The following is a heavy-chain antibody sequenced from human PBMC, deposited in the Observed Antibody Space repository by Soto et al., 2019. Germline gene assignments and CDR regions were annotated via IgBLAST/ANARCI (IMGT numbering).Heavy chain of an antibody. V-gene: IGHV3-49*04. CDR2: IRNPGYGGTT. J-gene: IGHJ5*02. CDR3: VRGSFGYYGP. Sequence: GGSLRLSCTTSGFSFGDYAMTWVRQAPGKGLEWVGFIRNPGYGGTTEYATSVKGRFIISRDDSMSSAYLQLNSLKVDDSAVYDCVRGSFGYYGPWGQGSLVTVSS. CDR1: GFSFGDYA. D-gene: IGHD3-3*01.